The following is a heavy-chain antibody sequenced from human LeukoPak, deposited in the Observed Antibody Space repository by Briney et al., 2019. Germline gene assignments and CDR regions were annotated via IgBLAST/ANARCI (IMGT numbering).Heavy chain of an antibody. CDR3: AREDSSGSFLEY. J-gene: IGHJ4*02. CDR2: IYSGGST. V-gene: IGHV3-53*01. D-gene: IGHD6-19*01. Sequence: GGSLRLSCAASGFTVSSNYMSWVRQAPGKGLEWVSVIYSGGSTYYADSVKGRFTISRDNSKNTLYLQMNSLRAEDTAVYYCAREDSSGSFLEYWGQGTLVTVSS. CDR1: GFTVSSNY.